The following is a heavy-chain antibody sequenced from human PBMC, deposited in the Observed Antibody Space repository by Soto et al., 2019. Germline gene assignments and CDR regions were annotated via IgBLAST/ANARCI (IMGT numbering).Heavy chain of an antibody. J-gene: IGHJ6*02. V-gene: IGHV3-74*01. CDR2: INSDGSTT. CDR3: TRGNYYGMDV. CDR1: GFTFSNYF. Sequence: EVQLVESGGNLVQPGGSLRLSCAASGFTFSNYFMHWVRQAPGKGLVWVSRINSDGSTTSYADSAKGRFTISRDNAKNTLYLQMNSLRAEDTAVYYCTRGNYYGMDVWGQGTTVTVSS.